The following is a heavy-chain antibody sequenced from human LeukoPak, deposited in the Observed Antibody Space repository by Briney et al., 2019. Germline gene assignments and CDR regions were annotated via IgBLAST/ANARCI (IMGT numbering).Heavy chain of an antibody. CDR2: ISGSGTTI. CDR3: ARGEEIAAAGTRGTRNDY. CDR1: GFTFSSYE. Sequence: GGSLRLSCAASGFTFSSYEMHWVRQAPGKGLEWVSNISGSGTTIYYADSVKGRFTISRDNAKNSLYLQMSSLRAEDSAVYYCARGEEIAAAGTRGTRNDYWGQGTLVTVSS. V-gene: IGHV3-48*03. J-gene: IGHJ4*02. D-gene: IGHD6-13*01.